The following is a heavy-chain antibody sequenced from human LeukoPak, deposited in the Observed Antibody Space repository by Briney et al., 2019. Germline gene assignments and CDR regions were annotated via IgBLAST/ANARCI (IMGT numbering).Heavy chain of an antibody. Sequence: GGSLRLSCAASGFTFSSYAMHWVRQAPGKGLEWVAVISYDGSNKYYADSVKGRFTISRDNARNSLFLQMNSLRAEDAAVYYCAIRRGYSYGPFDYWGQGTLVTVSS. CDR3: AIRRGYSYGPFDY. D-gene: IGHD5-12*01. CDR2: ISYDGSNK. J-gene: IGHJ4*02. CDR1: GFTFSSYA. V-gene: IGHV3-30*04.